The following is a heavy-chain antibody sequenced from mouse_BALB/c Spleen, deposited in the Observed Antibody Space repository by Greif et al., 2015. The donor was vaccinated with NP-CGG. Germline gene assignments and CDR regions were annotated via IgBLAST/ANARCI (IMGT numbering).Heavy chain of an antibody. CDR3: ARWDWYFDV. J-gene: IGHJ1*01. CDR2: IDPANGNT. V-gene: IGHV14-3*02. Sequence: EVKVEESGAELVKPGASVKLSCTASGFNIKDTYMHWVKQRPEQGLEWIGRIDPANGNTKSDPKFQGKATITADTSSNTAYLQLSSLTSEDTAVYYCARWDWYFDVWGAGTTVTVSS. CDR1: GFNIKDTY.